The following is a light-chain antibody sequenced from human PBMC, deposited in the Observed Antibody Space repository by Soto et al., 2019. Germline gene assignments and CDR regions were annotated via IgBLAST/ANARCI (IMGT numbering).Light chain of an antibody. J-gene: IGKJ1*01. Sequence: EIVLTQSPGTLSLSPGERATLSCRASQTVLNKYLTWYQQKPGQAPSRLIFGASIRATGIPDRFSGSGSGTDFTLTISRLEPEDFALYYCQQYGSSPTTFGQGTNVEIK. CDR3: QQYGSSPTT. CDR1: QTVLNKY. CDR2: GAS. V-gene: IGKV3-20*01.